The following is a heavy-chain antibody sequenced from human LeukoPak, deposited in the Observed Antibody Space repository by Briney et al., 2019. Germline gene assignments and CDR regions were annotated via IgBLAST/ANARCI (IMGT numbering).Heavy chain of an antibody. Sequence: VKVSCKVSGYNLIELSMHWVRLAPGKGLEWMGGFDPEDSETVNAQKFQGRVTMTEDTSTDTAYMELSSLRSEDTAVYYCAMDARGCSSTSCTDAFDVWGQGTMVTVSS. CDR1: GYNLIELS. D-gene: IGHD2-2*01. J-gene: IGHJ3*01. V-gene: IGHV1-24*01. CDR3: AMDARGCSSTSCTDAFDV. CDR2: FDPEDSET.